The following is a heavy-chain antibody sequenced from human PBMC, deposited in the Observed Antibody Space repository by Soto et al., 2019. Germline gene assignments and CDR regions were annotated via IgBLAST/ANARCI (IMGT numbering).Heavy chain of an antibody. CDR1: GYTFTSYY. CDR3: ARETTYYDILTGYFGPSSSHGMDV. V-gene: IGHV1-46*01. D-gene: IGHD3-9*01. J-gene: IGHJ6*02. Sequence: ASVKVSCKASGYTFTSYYMHWVRQAPGQGLEWMGIINPSGGSTSYAQKFQGRVTMTRDTSTSTVYMELSSLRSEDTAVYYCARETTYYDILTGYFGPSSSHGMDVWGQGTTVTVSS. CDR2: INPSGGST.